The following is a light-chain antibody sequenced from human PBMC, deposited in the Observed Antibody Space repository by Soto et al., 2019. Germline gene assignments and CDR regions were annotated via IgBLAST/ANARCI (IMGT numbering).Light chain of an antibody. CDR3: QQYNSYLMYT. V-gene: IGKV1-5*01. Sequence: DIQMTQSPSTLSESVGDRVTITCRASQSISSWLAWYQQKPGKAPKLLIYDASSLESGVPSRFSGSGSGTEFTLTISSLQPDDFATYYCQQYNSYLMYTFGQGSKLEIK. J-gene: IGKJ2*01. CDR1: QSISSW. CDR2: DAS.